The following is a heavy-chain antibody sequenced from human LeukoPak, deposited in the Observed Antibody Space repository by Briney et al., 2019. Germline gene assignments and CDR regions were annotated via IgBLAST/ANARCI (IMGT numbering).Heavy chain of an antibody. J-gene: IGHJ2*01. Sequence: SETLSLTCTASGDSISSYYWSWIRQSPGKGLEWIGYISYSGNTNYNPSLKSRVTISFDTSKNQFSLKLKSVTAADTALYYCARLSFSSSRTTYWYHDLWGRGLLVTVSS. V-gene: IGHV4-59*01. D-gene: IGHD6-13*01. CDR2: ISYSGNT. CDR1: GDSISSYY. CDR3: ARLSFSSSRTTYWYHDL.